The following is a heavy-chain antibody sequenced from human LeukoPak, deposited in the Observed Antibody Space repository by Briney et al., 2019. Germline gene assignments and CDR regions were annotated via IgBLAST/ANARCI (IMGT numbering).Heavy chain of an antibody. V-gene: IGHV1-46*01. CDR1: GYTFTNYY. CDR2: INPRGGST. D-gene: IGHD2-2*01. Sequence: ASVKVSCKASGYTFTNYYMHWVRQAPGQGLEWMGIINPRGGSTSYAQKFQGRVTMTRETSTSTVYMELSSLRSEDTAVYYCARDVVVVPATLRGCFDYWGQGTLVTVSS. J-gene: IGHJ4*02. CDR3: ARDVVVVPATLRGCFDY.